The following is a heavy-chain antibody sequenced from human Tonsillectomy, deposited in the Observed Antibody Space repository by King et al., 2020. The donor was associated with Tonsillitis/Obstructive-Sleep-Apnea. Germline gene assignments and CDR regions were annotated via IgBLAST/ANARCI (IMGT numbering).Heavy chain of an antibody. CDR2: ISNDGSNE. V-gene: IGHV3-30*04. CDR1: GFTFSSYA. CDR3: ARAQGGGWSYWLGQKDKGLDY. Sequence: VQLVESGGGVVQPGRSLRLSCAASGFTFSSYAMHWVRQAPGKGLEWVAIISNDGSNEYYADSVKGRFTISRDNSKNTLYLQMNSLRAEDTAVYYCARAQGGGWSYWLGQKDKGLDYWGQGTLVTVSS. D-gene: IGHD1-26*01. J-gene: IGHJ4*02.